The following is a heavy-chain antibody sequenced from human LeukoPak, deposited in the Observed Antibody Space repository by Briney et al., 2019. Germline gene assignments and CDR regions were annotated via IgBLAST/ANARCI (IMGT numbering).Heavy chain of an antibody. CDR2: IGSGGSGGT. CDR1: GFTFSSYS. D-gene: IGHD5-12*01. V-gene: IGHV3-23*01. CDR3: AGGTKWLRQREFDY. Sequence: QPGGSLRLSCAASGFTFSSYSMSWVRQVPGKGLEWVSVIGSGGSGGTSYADSVRGRFTMSRDNSKNTLFLQMNSLRAEDTAVYYCAGGTKWLRQREFDYWGQGTLVTVSS. J-gene: IGHJ4*02.